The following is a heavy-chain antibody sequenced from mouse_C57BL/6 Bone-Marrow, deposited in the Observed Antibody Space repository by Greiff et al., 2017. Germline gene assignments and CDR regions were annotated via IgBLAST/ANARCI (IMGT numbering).Heavy chain of an antibody. V-gene: IGHV5-4*01. CDR1: GFTLSSYA. D-gene: IGHD2-4*01. CDR2: ISDGGSYT. J-gene: IGHJ3*01. Sequence: EVQGVESGGGLVRPGGSLKLSCAASGFTLSSYAMSWFRQTPEKRLGGVATISDGGSYTYYPDNVKGRFTISRDNAKNNLYLQRSHLKSEDTAMYYCARGGDYDGAWFAYWAKGRWSLSLQ. CDR3: ARGGDYDGAWFAY.